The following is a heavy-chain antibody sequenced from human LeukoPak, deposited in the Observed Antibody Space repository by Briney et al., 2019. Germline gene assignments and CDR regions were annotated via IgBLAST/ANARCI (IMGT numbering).Heavy chain of an antibody. D-gene: IGHD3-22*01. J-gene: IGHJ4*02. CDR1: GYSISSGYY. Sequence: PSETLSLTCAVSGYSISSGYYWGWIRQPPGKGLEWIGSIYHTGSTYYNPSLQSRVTISLDSPKNQFSLKLTSVTAADTAVYYCASGGTAVVMALTYYVDTWGQGTPVTVSS. CDR2: IYHTGST. CDR3: ASGGTAVVMALTYYVDT. V-gene: IGHV4-38-2*01.